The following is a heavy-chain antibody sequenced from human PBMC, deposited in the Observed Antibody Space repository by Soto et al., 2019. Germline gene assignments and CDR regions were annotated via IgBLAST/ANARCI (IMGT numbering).Heavy chain of an antibody. Sequence: QVQLQESGPGLVKPSDTLSLTCSVSGYSISSSNWWGWIRQPPGKGLEWIGYIYYSGTTYYNPPLKSRVTMSVDTSKNQFSLKLTSVTAVDTAVYYCARREIQGPIDYWGQGTLVTVSS. CDR1: GYSISSSNW. CDR2: IYYSGTT. V-gene: IGHV4-28*01. J-gene: IGHJ4*02. CDR3: ARREIQGPIDY. D-gene: IGHD1-26*01.